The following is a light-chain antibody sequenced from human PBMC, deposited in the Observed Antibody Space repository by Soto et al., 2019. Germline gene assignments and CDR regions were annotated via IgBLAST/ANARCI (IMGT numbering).Light chain of an antibody. CDR2: EVT. J-gene: IGLJ1*01. Sequence: QSALTQPPSASGSLGQSVTIPCTGTSSDVGGYDHVSWYQQHPGKAPKLMIYEVTKRPAGVPDRFSGSKSGNTASLTVSGLQAEDEADYYCSSDAGSTLYVFGTGTKVTVL. CDR3: SSDAGSTLYV. V-gene: IGLV2-8*01. CDR1: SSDVGGYDH.